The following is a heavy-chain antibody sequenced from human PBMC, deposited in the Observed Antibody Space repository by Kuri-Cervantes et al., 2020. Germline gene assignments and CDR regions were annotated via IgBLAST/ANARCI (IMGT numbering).Heavy chain of an antibody. CDR3: AREVYGRTGAIDY. D-gene: IGHD1-14*01. CDR2: ISWNSGSI. CDR1: GFTFDDYA. Sequence: GGSLRLSCAASGFTFDDYAMHWVRQAPGKGLEWVSGISWNSGSIGYADSVKGRFTISRDNSQNTLYLQMNSLGAEDTAVYYCAREVYGRTGAIDYWGQGTLVTVSS. V-gene: IGHV3-9*01. J-gene: IGHJ4*02.